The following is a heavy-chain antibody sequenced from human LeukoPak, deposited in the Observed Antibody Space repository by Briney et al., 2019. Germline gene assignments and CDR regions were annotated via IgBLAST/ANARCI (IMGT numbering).Heavy chain of an antibody. CDR3: ARGPQDIVVVPAATSGAFDI. Sequence: SQTLSLTCAVSGGSISSGGYSWIWIRQPPGKGLEWIGYIYHSGSTYYNPSLKSRVTISVDRSKNQFSLKLSSVTAADTAVYYCARGPQDIVVVPAATSGAFDIWGQGTMVTVSS. CDR1: GGSISSGGYS. V-gene: IGHV4-30-2*01. D-gene: IGHD2-2*01. J-gene: IGHJ3*02. CDR2: IYHSGST.